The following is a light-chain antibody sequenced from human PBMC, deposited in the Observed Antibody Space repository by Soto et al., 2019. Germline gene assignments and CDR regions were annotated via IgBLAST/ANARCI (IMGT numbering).Light chain of an antibody. V-gene: IGKV3-11*01. CDR2: DAS. CDR1: HSVGTN. CDR3: QQRSNWLMYT. J-gene: IGKJ2*01. Sequence: EIVLTQSPATLSVSPGERATLSCRASHSVGTNLGWYQQKPGQAPRLLIYDASNRATGIPARFSGSGSGTDFTLTISSLEPEDFAVYYCQQRSNWLMYTFGQGTKLEIK.